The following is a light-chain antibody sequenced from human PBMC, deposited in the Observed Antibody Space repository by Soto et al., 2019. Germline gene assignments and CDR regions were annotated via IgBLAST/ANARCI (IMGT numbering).Light chain of an antibody. J-gene: IGLJ2*01. CDR3: TSYTSESSVI. CDR1: SSDIGGYRY. Sequence: QSALTQPASVSGSPGQSVTISCTGTSSDIGGYRYVSWYQQRPGKAPKLMIHDVTNRPSGVSDRFSGSKSGNTASLTISGLQAEDEADYYGTSYTSESSVIFGGGTKLTVL. V-gene: IGLV2-14*03. CDR2: DVT.